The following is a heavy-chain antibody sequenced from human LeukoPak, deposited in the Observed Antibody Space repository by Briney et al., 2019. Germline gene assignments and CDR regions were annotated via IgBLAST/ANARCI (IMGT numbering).Heavy chain of an antibody. Sequence: PSETLSLTCTGSGGSISSYYWSWIRQPPGKGLEWIGYIYYSGSTNYNPSLKSRVTISVDTSKNQFSLKLSSVTAADTAVYYCARLRSTRRYYYGMDVWGQGTTVTVSS. CDR2: IYYSGST. J-gene: IGHJ6*02. D-gene: IGHD5/OR15-5a*01. CDR1: GGSISSYY. CDR3: ARLRSTRRYYYGMDV. V-gene: IGHV4-59*08.